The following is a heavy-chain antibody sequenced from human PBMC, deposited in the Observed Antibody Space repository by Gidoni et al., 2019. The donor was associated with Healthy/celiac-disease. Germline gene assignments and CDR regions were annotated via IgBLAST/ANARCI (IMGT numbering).Heavy chain of an antibody. CDR3: ARDLPWYGMDV. CDR2: IVTAGDT. CDR1: GFTFSSYD. V-gene: IGHV3-13*01. J-gene: IGHJ6*02. Sequence: EVQLVESGGGVLQPGGSLRLTCAASGFTFSSYDMHWFRQTTGPGLESVSAIVTAGDTYYPGSVKGRVTISSENAKNSLYLQMNSLRAGDPAVYYCARDLPWYGMDVWGQGTTVTVSS.